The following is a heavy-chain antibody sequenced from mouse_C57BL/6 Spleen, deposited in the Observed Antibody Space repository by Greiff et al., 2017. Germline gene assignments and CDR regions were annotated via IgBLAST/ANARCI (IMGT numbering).Heavy chain of an antibody. D-gene: IGHD3-1*01. CDR3: ARNWGDSAWFAY. CDR1: GFSLTSYG. J-gene: IGHJ3*01. Sequence: VQLQQSGPGLVQPSQSLSITCTVSGFSLTSYGVHWVRQSPGKGLEWLGVIWSGGSTDYNAAFISRLSLSKDNSKSQVFFKMNSLQADDTAIYYCARNWGDSAWFAYWGQGTLVTVSA. V-gene: IGHV2-2*01. CDR2: IWSGGST.